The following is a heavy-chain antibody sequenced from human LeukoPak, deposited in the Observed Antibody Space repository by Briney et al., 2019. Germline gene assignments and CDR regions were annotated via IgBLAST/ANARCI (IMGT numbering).Heavy chain of an antibody. D-gene: IGHD6-19*01. Sequence: GSLRLSCAAPGFTFSSYAMSWVRQAPGKGLEWVSAISGSGGSTYYADSVKGRFTISRDNSKNTLYLQMNSLRAEDTAVYYCAKHPLAAVAGQFDYWGQGTLVTVSS. CDR2: ISGSGGST. CDR3: AKHPLAAVAGQFDY. J-gene: IGHJ4*02. CDR1: GFTFSSYA. V-gene: IGHV3-23*01.